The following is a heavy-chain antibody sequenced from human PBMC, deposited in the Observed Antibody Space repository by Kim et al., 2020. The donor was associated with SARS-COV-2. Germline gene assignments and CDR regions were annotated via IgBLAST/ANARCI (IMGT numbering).Heavy chain of an antibody. D-gene: IGHD4-17*01. J-gene: IGHJ6*01. Sequence: VKGRFTISMDNSTNTLYLQMNSLKPEATAVYYCTTGAPDDDGDYYYYGMDVWGQGTTVTVSS. CDR3: TTGAPDDDGDYYYYGMDV. V-gene: IGHV3-15*01.